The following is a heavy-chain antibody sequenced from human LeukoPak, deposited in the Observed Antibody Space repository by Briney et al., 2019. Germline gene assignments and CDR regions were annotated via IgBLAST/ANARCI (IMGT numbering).Heavy chain of an antibody. D-gene: IGHD5-12*01. CDR2: ISAYNGNT. J-gene: IGHJ3*02. V-gene: IGHV1-18*01. CDR3: ARALGRGYESSENGAFDI. Sequence: ASVKVSCKASGYTFTSYGISWVRQAPGQGLEWMGWISAYNGNTNYAQKLQGRVTMTTDTSTSTAYMELRSLRSDDTAVYYCARALGRGYESSENGAFDIWGQGTMVTVSS. CDR1: GYTFTSYG.